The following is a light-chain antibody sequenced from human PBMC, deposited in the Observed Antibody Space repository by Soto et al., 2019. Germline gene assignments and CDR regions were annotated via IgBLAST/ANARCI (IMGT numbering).Light chain of an antibody. CDR3: QQYNKWPLFT. J-gene: IGKJ3*01. CDR1: LSVGNN. V-gene: IGKV3-15*01. Sequence: ETVMTQSPATLSVSPGERATLSCRASLSVGNNLAWYQQRPGQAPRLIIYGASTRATGIPVRFSGSGSGTEFTLTISSLQSEDFGFYYCQQYNKWPLFTFGPGTRVDMK. CDR2: GAS.